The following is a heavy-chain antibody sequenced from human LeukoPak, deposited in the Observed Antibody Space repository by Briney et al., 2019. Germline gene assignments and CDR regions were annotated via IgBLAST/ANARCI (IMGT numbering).Heavy chain of an antibody. J-gene: IGHJ6*03. D-gene: IGHD3-3*01. CDR1: GGTFSSYA. CDR2: IIPIFGTA. CDR3: ARGRAGPITISTVTDYYYMDV. V-gene: IGHV1-69*05. Sequence: GASVKVSCKASGGTFSSYAISWVRQAPGQGLEWMGGIIPIFGTANYAQKFQGRVTITTDESTSTAYMELSSLRSEDTAVYYCARGRAGPITISTVTDYYYMDVWGKGTTVTVSS.